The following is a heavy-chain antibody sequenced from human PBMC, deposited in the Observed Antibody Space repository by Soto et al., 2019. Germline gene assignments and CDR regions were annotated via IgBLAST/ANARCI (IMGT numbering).Heavy chain of an antibody. D-gene: IGHD3-10*01. CDR1: GGSFSGYY. J-gene: IGHJ4*02. CDR3: ARGSGHDY. Sequence: QVQLQQWGAGLLKPSETLSLTCAVFGGSFSGYYWSWIRQPPGKGLEWIGEINHSGSTNYNPSLKSRVTISVITSKNQFSLKLISVTAADTAVYYCARGSGHDYWGQGTLVTVSS. CDR2: INHSGST. V-gene: IGHV4-34*01.